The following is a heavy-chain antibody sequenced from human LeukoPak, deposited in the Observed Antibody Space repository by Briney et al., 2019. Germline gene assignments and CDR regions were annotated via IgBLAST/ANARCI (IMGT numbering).Heavy chain of an antibody. D-gene: IGHD3-16*01. V-gene: IGHV3-23*01. J-gene: IGHJ4*02. CDR1: GFTFSTYA. Sequence: GGSLRLSCAASGFTFSTYAMSWVRQAPGKGLEWVSSITGSGTSTYYADSVKGRFTISRDNSKNTLYLQMNSLRAEDTAVYYCAKRGGMYPAHYFDYWGQGTLVTVSS. CDR2: ITGSGTST. CDR3: AKRGGMYPAHYFDY.